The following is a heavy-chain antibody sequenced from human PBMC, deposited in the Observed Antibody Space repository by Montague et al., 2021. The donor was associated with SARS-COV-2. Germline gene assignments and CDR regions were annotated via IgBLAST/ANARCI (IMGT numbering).Heavy chain of an antibody. D-gene: IGHD2-2*01. CDR3: AKEREVVRAARTLVAFDL. Sequence: SETLSLTCAVYGGSFSVYYWSWLRQSPGRGLEWIAEINHSGTANYNPSLKSRVSISVDTSKNQFTLKLTSVTAADTAMYYCAKEREVVRAARTLVAFDLWGHGTMVTVSS. CDR1: GGSFSVYY. CDR2: INHSGTA. J-gene: IGHJ3*01. V-gene: IGHV4-34*01.